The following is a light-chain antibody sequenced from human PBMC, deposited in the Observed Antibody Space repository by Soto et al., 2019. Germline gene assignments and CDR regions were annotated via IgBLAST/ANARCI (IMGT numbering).Light chain of an antibody. CDR3: SSYAGSNSVV. CDR2: EVI. Sequence: QSALTQPPSASGSPGQSVTISCTGTSSDVGGYNYVSWYRQHPGKAPKLMIYEVIKRPSGVPDRFSGSKSGNTASLTVSGLQAEDEADYYCSSYAGSNSVVFGGGTKLTVL. CDR1: SSDVGGYNY. J-gene: IGLJ2*01. V-gene: IGLV2-8*01.